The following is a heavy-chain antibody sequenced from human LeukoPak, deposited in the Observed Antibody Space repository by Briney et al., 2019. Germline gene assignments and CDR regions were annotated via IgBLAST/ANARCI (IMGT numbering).Heavy chain of an antibody. Sequence: GGSLRLSCAASGFTVSSNYMSWVRQAPGKGLEWVSAISGSGGSTYYADSVKGRFTISRDNSKNTLYLQMNSLRAEDTAVYYCARDLAAVAGTYFDYWGQGTLVTVSS. CDR3: ARDLAAVAGTYFDY. D-gene: IGHD6-19*01. CDR1: GFTVSSNY. CDR2: ISGSGGST. V-gene: IGHV3-23*01. J-gene: IGHJ4*02.